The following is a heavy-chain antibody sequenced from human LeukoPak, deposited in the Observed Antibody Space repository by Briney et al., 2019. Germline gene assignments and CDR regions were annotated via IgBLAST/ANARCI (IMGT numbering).Heavy chain of an antibody. D-gene: IGHD3-10*01. V-gene: IGHV5-51*01. Sequence: GESLKISCKGSGYSFTSYWIGWVRQMPGKGLEWMGIIYPGDSDTRYSPSFQGQVTISADKSISTAYLQWSSLKASDTAMYYCARRYHGSGSRSYYFDYWGQGTLVTVSS. CDR1: GYSFTSYW. CDR2: IYPGDSDT. CDR3: ARRYHGSGSRSYYFDY. J-gene: IGHJ4*02.